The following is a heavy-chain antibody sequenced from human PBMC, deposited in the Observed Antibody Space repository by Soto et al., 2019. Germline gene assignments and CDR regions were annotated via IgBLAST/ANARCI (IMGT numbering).Heavy chain of an antibody. Sequence: QVQLVQSGAEAKKPGASVKVSCKASGYTFTSYGLSWVRQAPGQGLEWMGWINGYTGNTNYAQKFQGRVTMTTDTSTNTAYLDLWTLISDDTAVYYCARSWVTGKGGIDVWGQGTTVTVSS. CDR3: ARSWVTGKGGIDV. V-gene: IGHV1-18*01. D-gene: IGHD3-16*01. J-gene: IGHJ6*02. CDR1: GYTFTSYG. CDR2: INGYTGNT.